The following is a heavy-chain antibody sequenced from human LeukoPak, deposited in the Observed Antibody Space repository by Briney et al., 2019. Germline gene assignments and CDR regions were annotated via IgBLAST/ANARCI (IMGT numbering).Heavy chain of an antibody. Sequence: GGSLRLSCVASGFTFSNYAMSWVRQAPGKGLEWVSAITGSGTNRYYADSLKGRFTTSRDNSKNTVFLQMNSLRHEDTAIYYCAIWGDSDVLTGYYVPDYWGPGNLVTVAS. D-gene: IGHD3-9*01. CDR1: GFTFSNYA. CDR2: ITGSGTNR. J-gene: IGHJ4*02. V-gene: IGHV3-23*01. CDR3: AIWGDSDVLTGYYVPDY.